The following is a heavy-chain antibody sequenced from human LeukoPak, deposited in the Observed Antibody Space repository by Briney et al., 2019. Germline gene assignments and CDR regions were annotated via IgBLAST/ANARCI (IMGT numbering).Heavy chain of an antibody. CDR2: ITGSGGNT. J-gene: IGHJ4*02. V-gene: IGHV3-23*01. Sequence: PGASLRLSCAASGFTFRNYAMSWVRQAPGKGLEWVSAITGSGGNTYYADSVKGRFTISRDNSKNTVFLQMNSLRAEDTAVYYCAKWGDYDVLTGYYDSDYWGQGTLVTVSS. CDR1: GFTFRNYA. D-gene: IGHD3-9*01. CDR3: AKWGDYDVLTGYYDSDY.